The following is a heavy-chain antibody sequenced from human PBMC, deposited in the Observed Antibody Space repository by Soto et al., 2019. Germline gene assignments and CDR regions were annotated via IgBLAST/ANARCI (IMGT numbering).Heavy chain of an antibody. Sequence: ASVKVSCKASGYIFTSYAMHWVRQAPGQRLEWMGWINAGNGNTKYSQKFQGRVTITRDTSASTAYMELSSLRSEDTAVYYCARGLEMATIIGYYGMDVWGQGTTGTVSS. J-gene: IGHJ6*02. CDR2: INAGNGNT. V-gene: IGHV1-3*01. CDR1: GYIFTSYA. CDR3: ARGLEMATIIGYYGMDV. D-gene: IGHD5-12*01.